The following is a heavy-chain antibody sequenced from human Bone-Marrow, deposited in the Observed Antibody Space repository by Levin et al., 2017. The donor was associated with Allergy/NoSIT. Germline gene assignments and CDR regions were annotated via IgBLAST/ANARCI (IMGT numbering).Heavy chain of an antibody. V-gene: IGHV3-9*01. D-gene: IGHD4-17*01. CDR2: INWNGAAS. Sequence: GGSLRLSCVASGFTFDDYTMHWVRQGPGKGLEWVSGINWNGAASGYAGSVKGRFTISRDNAENSLYLHMNSLRPEDTAMYYCAKEKGYGDSTNGFDVWGQGTLVTVSS. CDR1: GFTFDDYT. J-gene: IGHJ3*01. CDR3: AKEKGYGDSTNGFDV.